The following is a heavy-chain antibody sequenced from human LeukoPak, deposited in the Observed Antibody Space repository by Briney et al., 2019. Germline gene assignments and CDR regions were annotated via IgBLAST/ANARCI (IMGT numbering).Heavy chain of an antibody. CDR2: TSGSGGST. CDR1: GFTFSSYA. J-gene: IGHJ5*02. Sequence: PGGSLRLSCAASGFTFSSYAMSWVRQAPGKGLEWVSATSGSGGSTYYADSVKGRFTISRDNSKNTLYLQMNSLRAEDTAVYYCAKKPITAPGSDCFDPWGQGTLVTVSS. CDR3: AKKPITAPGSDCFDP. V-gene: IGHV3-23*01. D-gene: IGHD6-13*01.